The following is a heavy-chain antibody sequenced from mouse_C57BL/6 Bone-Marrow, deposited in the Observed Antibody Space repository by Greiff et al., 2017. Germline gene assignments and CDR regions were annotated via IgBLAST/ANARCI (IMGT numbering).Heavy chain of an antibody. CDR1: GYTFTSYT. Sequence: QVQLQQSGAELARPGASVKMSCKASGYTFTSYTMHWVKQRPGQGLEWIGYINPSSGYTKYNQKFKDKATLTADKSSSTAYMQLSRLTSEDSAVYYCASLDYYGSSPWFDYWGQGTTLTVSS. CDR3: ASLDYYGSSPWFDY. V-gene: IGHV1-4*01. D-gene: IGHD1-1*01. J-gene: IGHJ2*01. CDR2: INPSSGYT.